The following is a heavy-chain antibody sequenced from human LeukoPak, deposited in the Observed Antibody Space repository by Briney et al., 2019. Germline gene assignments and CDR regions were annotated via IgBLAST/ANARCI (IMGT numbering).Heavy chain of an antibody. D-gene: IGHD6-19*01. CDR2: INPNSGST. Sequence: ASVKVSCKASGYTFTGYYMHWVRQAPGQGLEWMGWINPNSGSTNYAQKFQGRVTMTRDTPISTAYMELSRLRSDDTAVYYCARTKRVAGTTLFDPWGQGTLVTVSS. CDR3: ARTKRVAGTTLFDP. J-gene: IGHJ5*02. CDR1: GYTFTGYY. V-gene: IGHV1-2*02.